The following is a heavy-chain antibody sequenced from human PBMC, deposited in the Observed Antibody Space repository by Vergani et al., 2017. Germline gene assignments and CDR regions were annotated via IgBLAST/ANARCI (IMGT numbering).Heavy chain of an antibody. CDR3: ARDGAGTIDFDY. J-gene: IGHJ4*02. CDR2: VGFDGSDT. CDR1: GFRFREHG. Sequence: EVQLLESGGGSVQPGESLRLSCVASGFRFREHGMNWVRQGPGKGLEWVSRVGFDGSDTVYADSVKGRFTISKDSAMNTVHLQMTNVRAEDTAVYFCARDGAGTIDFDYWGPGILVTVSS. D-gene: IGHD1-26*01. V-gene: IGHV3-74*01.